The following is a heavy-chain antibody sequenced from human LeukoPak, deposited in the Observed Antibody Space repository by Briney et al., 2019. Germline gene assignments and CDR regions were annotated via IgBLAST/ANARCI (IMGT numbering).Heavy chain of an antibody. J-gene: IGHJ4*02. CDR3: ARVTGSSWRFYYFDF. CDR1: GYYFTSNW. V-gene: IGHV5-51*01. Sequence: GESLEISCKGSGYYFTSNWIGWVRQMPGKGLEWMGIIHPGDSDTRYSPSFQGQVTISADKSFSTAYLQWSGLKASDTAIYFCARVTGSSWRFYYFDFWGPGTLVTVSS. D-gene: IGHD6-13*01. CDR2: IHPGDSDT.